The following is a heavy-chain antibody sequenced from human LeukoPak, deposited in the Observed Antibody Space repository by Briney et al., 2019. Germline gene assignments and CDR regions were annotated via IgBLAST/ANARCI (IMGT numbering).Heavy chain of an antibody. J-gene: IGHJ3*02. CDR2: ISGSGGST. V-gene: IGHV3-23*01. CDR3: AKVLDFSGIVVVIGDAFDI. Sequence: GGSLRLSCAASGFTFSSYAMSWVRQAPGKGLEWVSAISGSGGSTYYADSVKGRFTISRDNSKNTLYLQMNSLRAEDTAVYYCAKVLDFSGIVVVIGDAFDIWGQGIMVTVSS. D-gene: IGHD2-21*01. CDR1: GFTFSSYA.